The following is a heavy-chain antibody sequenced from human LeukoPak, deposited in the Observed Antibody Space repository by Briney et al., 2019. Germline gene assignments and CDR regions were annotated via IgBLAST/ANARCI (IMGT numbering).Heavy chain of an antibody. V-gene: IGHV4-34*01. D-gene: IGHD3-3*01. Sequence: PSETLSLTCAVSGGSFSGYYWSWIRQPPGKGLEWIWEIKHSGSTNYNPSLTSRASTPVDTTKNQFSLKMSSVTAAYTAVDYCARGGGAYYDFWSCYYKGRLGTKMGYFDYWGQGTLVTVSS. J-gene: IGHJ4*02. CDR3: ARGGGAYYDFWSCYYKGRLGTKMGYFDY. CDR2: IKHSGST. CDR1: GGSFSGYY.